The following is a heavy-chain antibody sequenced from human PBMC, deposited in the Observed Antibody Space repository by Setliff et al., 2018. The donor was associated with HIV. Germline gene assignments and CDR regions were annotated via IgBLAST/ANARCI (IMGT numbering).Heavy chain of an antibody. D-gene: IGHD3-10*02. CDR3: ARIVRPSYYYYYYMDV. CDR2: IIPIFNTA. CDR1: GGTFSSYA. J-gene: IGHJ6*03. V-gene: IGHV1-69*13. Sequence: EASVKVSCKASGGTFSSYAISWVRQAPGQGLEWMGRIIPIFNTANYAQKFQGRVTITADESTSTAYMELSSLRSEDTAVYYCARIVRPSYYYYYYMDVWGKGTTVTVSS.